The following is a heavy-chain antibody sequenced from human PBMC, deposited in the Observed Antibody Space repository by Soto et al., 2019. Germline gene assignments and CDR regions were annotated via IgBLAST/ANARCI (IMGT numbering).Heavy chain of an antibody. J-gene: IGHJ6*02. CDR3: ARDTHNTYYDFWSGYKYYYYGMDA. Sequence: ASVKVSCKASGYTFTSYYMHWVRQAPGQGLEWMGIINPSGGSTSYAQKFQGRVTMTRDTSTSTVYMELSSLRSEDTAVYYCARDTHNTYYDFWSGYKYYYYGMDAWGQGTTVTVSS. CDR1: GYTFTSYY. D-gene: IGHD3-3*01. V-gene: IGHV1-46*01. CDR2: INPSGGST.